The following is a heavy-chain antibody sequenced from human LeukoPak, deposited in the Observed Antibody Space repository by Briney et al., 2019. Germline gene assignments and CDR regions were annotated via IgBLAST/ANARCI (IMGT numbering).Heavy chain of an antibody. CDR1: GYTFTSYD. Sequence: ASVKVSCKASGYTFTSYDISWVRQATGQGLEWMGWMNPNSGNTGYAQKFQGRVTMTRNTSISTAYMELSSLRSEDTTVYYCARTPWDIVVVPAAISHGMDVWGQGTTVTVSS. CDR3: ARTPWDIVVVPAAISHGMDV. CDR2: MNPNSGNT. D-gene: IGHD2-2*02. J-gene: IGHJ6*02. V-gene: IGHV1-8*01.